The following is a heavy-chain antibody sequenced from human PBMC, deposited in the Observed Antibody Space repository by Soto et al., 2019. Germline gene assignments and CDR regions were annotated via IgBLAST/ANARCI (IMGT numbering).Heavy chain of an antibody. Sequence: QVQLVQSGAEVKKPGSSVRVSCKASGGTLRNYGISWVRQAPGQGLGWLGGIIPVFGTANYAKKFQGRVTITADESTSTVYMDVTSLRSEDTAVYYCSRGDATKIVVTTYYGMDVWGQGTTVTVSS. J-gene: IGHJ6*02. D-gene: IGHD4-17*01. CDR2: IIPVFGTA. V-gene: IGHV1-69*12. CDR3: SRGDATKIVVTTYYGMDV. CDR1: GGTLRNYG.